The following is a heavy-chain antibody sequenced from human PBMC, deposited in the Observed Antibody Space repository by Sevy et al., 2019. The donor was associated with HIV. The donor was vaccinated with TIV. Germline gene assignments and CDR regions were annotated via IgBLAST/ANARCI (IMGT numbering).Heavy chain of an antibody. CDR3: AKQPTSVPYYDLDV. Sequence: GGSLRLSCAASGFTFRNFGMSWVRQAPGKGLEWVSSISSSGGNTYYPASMKGRFTISRDNSKKTLYLQINSLRVEDTAVYYCAKQPTSVPYYDLDVWGQGTTVTVSS. V-gene: IGHV3-23*01. J-gene: IGHJ6*02. CDR1: GFTFRNFG. CDR2: ISSSGGNT.